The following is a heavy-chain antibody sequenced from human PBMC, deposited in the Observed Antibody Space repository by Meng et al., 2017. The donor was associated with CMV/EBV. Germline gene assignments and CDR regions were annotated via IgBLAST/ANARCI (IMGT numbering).Heavy chain of an antibody. CDR3: AKDAAPSIAVAGAYYFDY. V-gene: IGHV3-9*01. CDR2: ISWNSGSI. J-gene: IGHJ4*02. CDR1: GFTFDDYA. Sequence: SLKISCAASGFTFDDYAMHWVRQAPGKGLEWVSGISWNSGSIGYADSVKGRFTISRDNAKNSLYLQMNSLRAEDTALYYCAKDAAPSIAVAGAYYFDYWGQGTLVTVPQ. D-gene: IGHD6-19*01.